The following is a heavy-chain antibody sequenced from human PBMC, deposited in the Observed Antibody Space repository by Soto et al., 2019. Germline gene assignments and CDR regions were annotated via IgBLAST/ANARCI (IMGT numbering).Heavy chain of an antibody. J-gene: IGHJ4*02. Sequence: QMQLVQSGPEVKKPGTSVKVSCKASGFTFTSSAVQWVRQARGQRLEWIGWIVVGSGNTNYAQKFQERVTITRDMSTSTGYMELSSLRAEDTAVYYCAAWKRVRGVIIPFDYWGQGTLVTVSS. V-gene: IGHV1-58*01. D-gene: IGHD3-10*01. CDR1: GFTFTSSA. CDR3: AAWKRVRGVIIPFDY. CDR2: IVVGSGNT.